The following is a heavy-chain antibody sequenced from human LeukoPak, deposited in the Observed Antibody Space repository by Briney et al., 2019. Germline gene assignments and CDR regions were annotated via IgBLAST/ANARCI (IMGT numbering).Heavy chain of an antibody. Sequence: GGSLRLSCAASEFSVGSNYMTWVRQAPGKGLEWVSLIYSGGSTYYADSVKGRFTISRDNSKNTLYLQMNSLRAEDTAVYYCAREGGGMWDFDWFSPGPRISHSDYWGQGTLVTVSS. CDR1: EFSVGSNY. D-gene: IGHD3-9*01. CDR3: AREGGGMWDFDWFSPGPRISHSDY. V-gene: IGHV3-66*01. J-gene: IGHJ4*02. CDR2: IYSGGST.